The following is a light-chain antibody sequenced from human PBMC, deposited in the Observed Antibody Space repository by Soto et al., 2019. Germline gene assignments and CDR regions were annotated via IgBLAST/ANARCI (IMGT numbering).Light chain of an antibody. V-gene: IGKV1-5*03. J-gene: IGKJ1*01. CDR2: KAS. CDR3: QHYNTYSTWM. Sequence: DIQMTQSPSTLSASVGDRVTITCRASQSISIWLAWYQQKAGSAPKLLIYKASILETGVPSRYSGSGSATEFTLTISTLQTDGFATYYCQHYNTYSTWMFDQAPKVEI. CDR1: QSISIW.